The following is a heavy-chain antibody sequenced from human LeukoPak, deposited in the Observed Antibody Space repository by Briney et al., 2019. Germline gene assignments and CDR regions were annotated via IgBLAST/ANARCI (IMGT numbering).Heavy chain of an antibody. CDR2: FDPEDGET. V-gene: IGHV1-24*01. CDR3: ATGNSGRGLLDYFDY. Sequence: ASVKVSCKVSGYTLTELSMHWVRQAPGKGLEWMGGFDPEDGETIYAQKFQGRVTMTEDTSTDTAYMELSSLRSEDTAVYYCATGNSGRGLLDYFDYWGQGTLVTVSS. CDR1: GYTLTELS. J-gene: IGHJ4*02. D-gene: IGHD1-26*01.